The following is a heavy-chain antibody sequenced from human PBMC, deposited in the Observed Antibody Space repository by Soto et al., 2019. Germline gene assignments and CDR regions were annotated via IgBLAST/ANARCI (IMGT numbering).Heavy chain of an antibody. CDR1: GGTFSSYA. CDR2: IIPIFGTA. D-gene: IGHD3-22*01. CDR3: AREVYDSSGYYSPYFDY. J-gene: IGHJ4*02. Sequence: GASVKVSCKASGGTFSSYAISWVRQAPGQGLEWMGGIIPIFGTANYAQKFQGRATITADESTSTAYMELSSLRSEDTAVYYCAREVYDSSGYYSPYFDYWGQGTLVTVSS. V-gene: IGHV1-69*13.